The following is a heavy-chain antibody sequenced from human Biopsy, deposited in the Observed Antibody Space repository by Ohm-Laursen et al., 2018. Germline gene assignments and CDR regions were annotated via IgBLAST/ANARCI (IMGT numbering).Heavy chain of an antibody. CDR2: IHKDSTTE. J-gene: IGHJ6*02. CDR3: ARESALKWYQSLSYFNGMDV. D-gene: IGHD2-2*01. CDR1: GFTFSDYY. V-gene: IGHV3-11*04. Sequence: SLRLSCAASGFTFSDYYMNWFRRAPGKGLEWIAYIHKDSTTEYYADSVRGRFSISRDNAQNSLFLHMNSLRAEDTAVYYCARESALKWYQSLSYFNGMDVWGQGTTVTVSS.